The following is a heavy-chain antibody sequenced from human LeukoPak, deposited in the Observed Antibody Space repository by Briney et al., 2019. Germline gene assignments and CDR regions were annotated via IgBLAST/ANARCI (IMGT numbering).Heavy chain of an antibody. CDR3: AREPRRDGFSYYDSFDI. V-gene: IGHV3-74*01. J-gene: IGHJ3*02. CDR2: INSDGSST. D-gene: IGHD5-24*01. CDR1: EFTFSSYW. Sequence: GGSLRLSCAASEFTFSSYWMHWVRQAPGKGLVWVSRINSDGSSTSYADSVKGRFTISRDNAKNTLYLQMNSLRAEDTAVYYCAREPRRDGFSYYDSFDIWGQGTMVTASS.